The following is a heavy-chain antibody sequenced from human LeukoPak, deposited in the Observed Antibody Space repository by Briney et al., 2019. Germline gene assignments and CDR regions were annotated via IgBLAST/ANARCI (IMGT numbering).Heavy chain of an antibody. V-gene: IGHV3-21*01. Sequence: PGGSLRLSCAASGFTFSSYSMNWVRQAPRKRLEGVSPIITSSSYIYYAYSMKGRFTISRDNANNSLYPQMNSLRAEATAVYYCARDNSCGGDCYSGGFHYWGQGTLVTVSS. CDR2: IITSSSYI. CDR3: ARDNSCGGDCYSGGFHY. CDR1: GFTFSSYS. D-gene: IGHD2-21*02. J-gene: IGHJ4*02.